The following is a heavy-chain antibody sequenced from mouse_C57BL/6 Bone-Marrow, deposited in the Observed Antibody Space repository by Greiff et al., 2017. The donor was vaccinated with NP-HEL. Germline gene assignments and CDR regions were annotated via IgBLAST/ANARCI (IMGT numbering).Heavy chain of an antibody. Sequence: VKLQESGSELRSPGSSVKLSCKDFDSEVFPIAYMSWVRQKPGHGFEWIGGILPSIGRTIYGEKFEDKATLDADTLSNTAYLELNSLTSEDSAIYYCARRGESTVVFDYWGQGTTLTVSS. D-gene: IGHD1-1*01. J-gene: IGHJ2*01. V-gene: IGHV15-2*01. CDR1: DSEVFPIAY. CDR2: ILPSIGRT. CDR3: ARRGESTVVFDY.